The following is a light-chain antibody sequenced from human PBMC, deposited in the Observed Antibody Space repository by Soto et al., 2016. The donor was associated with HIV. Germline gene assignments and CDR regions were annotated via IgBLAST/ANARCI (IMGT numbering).Light chain of an antibody. CDR2: DDS. J-gene: IGLJ2*01. Sequence: SYELTQPPSVSVAPGKTAKIPCGGDNIGNKRVHWYQQKAGQAPVVVVYDDSERPSGIPERFSGSNFGSTATLTISRVEAGDEADYYCHVWHNSDNLRVIFGGGTKLTVL. V-gene: IGLV3-21*03. CDR3: HVWHNSDNLRVI. CDR1: NIGNKR.